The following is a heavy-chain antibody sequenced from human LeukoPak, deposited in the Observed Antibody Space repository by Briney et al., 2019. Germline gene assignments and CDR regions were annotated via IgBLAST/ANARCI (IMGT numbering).Heavy chain of an antibody. D-gene: IGHD6-13*01. CDR1: GFTFSSYA. CDR2: ISGSGGST. CDR3: ARGKAAAGDYFDY. V-gene: IGHV3-23*01. Sequence: GGSLRLSCAASGFTFSSYAMSWVRQAPGKGLEWVSAISGSGGSTYYADSVKGRFTISRDNSKNTLYLQMNSLRAEDTAVYYCARGKAAAGDYFDYWGQGTLVTVSS. J-gene: IGHJ4*02.